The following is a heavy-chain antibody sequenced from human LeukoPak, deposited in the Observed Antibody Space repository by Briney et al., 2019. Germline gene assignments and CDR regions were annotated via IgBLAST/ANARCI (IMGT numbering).Heavy chain of an antibody. CDR2: IYSDGST. CDR1: GFTVSSNY. J-gene: IGHJ4*02. CDR3: ASQNSSGWHPFDY. Sequence: PGGSLRLSCAASGFTVSSNYMSWVRQARGKGLEWVSVIYSDGSTYYADSVKGRFTISSDNSKNTLYLQMNSLRAEDTAVYYCASQNSSGWHPFDYWGQGTLVTVSS. D-gene: IGHD6-25*01. V-gene: IGHV3-66*04.